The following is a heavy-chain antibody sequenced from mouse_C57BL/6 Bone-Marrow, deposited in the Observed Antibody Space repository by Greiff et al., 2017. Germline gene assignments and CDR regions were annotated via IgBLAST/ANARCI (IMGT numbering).Heavy chain of an antibody. CDR1: GYSITSGYY. Sequence: EVQLQQSGPGLVKPSQSLSLTCSVTGYSITSGYYWNWIRQFPGNKLEWMGYISYDGSNNYNPSLKNRISITRDTSKNQFFLKLNSVTTEDTATYYCARAFYDYDGYFDVWGTGTTVTVSS. CDR2: ISYDGSN. D-gene: IGHD2-4*01. CDR3: ARAFYDYDGYFDV. V-gene: IGHV3-6*01. J-gene: IGHJ1*03.